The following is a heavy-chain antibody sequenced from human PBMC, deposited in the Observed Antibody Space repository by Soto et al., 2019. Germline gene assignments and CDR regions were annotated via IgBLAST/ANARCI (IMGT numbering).Heavy chain of an antibody. CDR1: GFTFSSYS. Sequence: GGSLRLSCAASGFTFSSYSMNWVRQAPGKGLEWVSSISSSSSYIYYADSVKGRFTISRDNAKNSLYLQMNSLRAEDTAVYYCARGSQLYIVGATSAFDIWGQGTMVTVSS. D-gene: IGHD1-26*01. CDR3: ARGSQLYIVGATSAFDI. CDR2: ISSSSSYI. J-gene: IGHJ3*02. V-gene: IGHV3-21*01.